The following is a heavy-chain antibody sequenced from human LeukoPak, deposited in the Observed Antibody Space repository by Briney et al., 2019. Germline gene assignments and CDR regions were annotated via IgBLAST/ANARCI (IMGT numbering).Heavy chain of an antibody. J-gene: IGHJ6*02. CDR3: ARDFYDILTDDYYYYYGMDV. V-gene: IGHV1-18*01. CDR1: GYTFTSYG. Sequence: ASVKVSCKASGYTFTSYGISWVRQAPGQGLEWMGWISAYNGNTNYAQTLQGRVTMTTDTSTSTAYMELRSLRSDDTAVYYCARDFYDILTDDYYYYYGMDVWGQGTTVTVSS. CDR2: ISAYNGNT. D-gene: IGHD3-9*01.